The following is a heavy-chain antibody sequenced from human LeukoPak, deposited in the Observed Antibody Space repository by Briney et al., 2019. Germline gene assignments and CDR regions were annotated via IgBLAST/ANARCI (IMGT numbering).Heavy chain of an antibody. CDR3: ARMPWYWELSDYGLDV. CDR1: ASTFTSSY. Sequence: ASVYLTLTSSASTFTSSYMYMRWVPQAPGQELKWIINISGGSRSYDQKFQGRVTMTRDTSTSTVYMELSSLRSEDTALYYSARMPWYWELSDYGLDVWGKRTPVTVSS. V-gene: IGHV1-46*01. D-gene: IGHD3-10*01. J-gene: IGHJ6*04. CDR2: INISGGSR.